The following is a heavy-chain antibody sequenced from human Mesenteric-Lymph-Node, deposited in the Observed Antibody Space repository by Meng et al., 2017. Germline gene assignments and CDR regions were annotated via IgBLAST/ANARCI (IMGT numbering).Heavy chain of an antibody. CDR2: ISSSSSYI. V-gene: IGHV3-21*01. D-gene: IGHD3-22*01. CDR3: ARGRHTQTMTQRRGWYFDY. J-gene: IGHJ4*02. CDR1: GFTFSSYS. Sequence: GGSLRLSCAASGFTFSSYSMNWVRQAPGKGLEWVSSISSSSSYIYYADSVKGRFTISRDNAKNSLYLQMNSLRAEDTAVYYCARGRHTQTMTQRRGWYFDYWGQGTRVTVSS.